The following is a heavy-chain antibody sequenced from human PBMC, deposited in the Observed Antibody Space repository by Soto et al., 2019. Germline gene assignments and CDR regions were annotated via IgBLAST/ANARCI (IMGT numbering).Heavy chain of an antibody. V-gene: IGHV1-69*01. J-gene: IGHJ1*01. D-gene: IGHD2-15*01. Sequence: QVQLVQSGAEVKKPGSSVKVSCKASGGTFSRYAISWVRQAPGQGLEWMGGIIPIFGTANYAQKFQGRVTITADESTSTAYMELSSLRSEDTAVYYYACAAYCSGGSGYFKYFQHWGQGTLVTVSS. CDR2: IIPIFGTA. CDR3: ACAAYCSGGSGYFKYFQH. CDR1: GGTFSRYA.